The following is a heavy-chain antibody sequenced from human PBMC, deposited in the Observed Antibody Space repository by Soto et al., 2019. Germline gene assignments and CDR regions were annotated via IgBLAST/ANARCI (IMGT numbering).Heavy chain of an antibody. J-gene: IGHJ4*02. D-gene: IGHD1-26*01. CDR3: AKSKMRATTLDY. CDR2: ISGSGGST. CDR1: GFTFSSYA. Sequence: PGGSLRLSCAASGFTFSSYAMSRVRQAPGKGLEWVSAISGSGGSTYYADSVKGRFTISRDNSKNTLYLQMNSLRAEDTAVYYCAKSKMRATTLDYWGQGTLVTVSS. V-gene: IGHV3-23*01.